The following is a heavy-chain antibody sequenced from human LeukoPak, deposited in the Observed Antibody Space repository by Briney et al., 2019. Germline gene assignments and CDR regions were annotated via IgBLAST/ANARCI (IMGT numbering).Heavy chain of an antibody. V-gene: IGHV3-23*01. CDR1: GFTFSSYA. D-gene: IGHD1-26*01. CDR2: ISGSGGST. CDR3: AKGRYSGSYSKPYDY. J-gene: IGHJ4*02. Sequence: GGSLRLSCAASGFTFSSYAMSWVRQAPGKGLEWVSAISGSGGSTYYADSVKGRFTISRDNSKNTLYLQMNSLRAEDTAVYYCAKGRYSGSYSKPYDYWGQGTLVTVSS.